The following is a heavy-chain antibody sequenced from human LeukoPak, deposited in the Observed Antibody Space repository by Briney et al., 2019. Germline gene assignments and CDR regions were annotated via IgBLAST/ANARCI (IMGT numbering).Heavy chain of an antibody. CDR2: INPNSGGT. CDR3: ARDEWLLDAFDI. D-gene: IGHD6-19*01. Sequence: ASVKVSCKAPGYTFTGYYMHWVRQAPGQGLEWMGRINPNSGGTNYAQKFQGRVTMTRDTSISTAYMELSRLRSDDTAVYYCARDEWLLDAFDIWGQGTMVTVSS. CDR1: GYTFTGYY. J-gene: IGHJ3*02. V-gene: IGHV1-2*06.